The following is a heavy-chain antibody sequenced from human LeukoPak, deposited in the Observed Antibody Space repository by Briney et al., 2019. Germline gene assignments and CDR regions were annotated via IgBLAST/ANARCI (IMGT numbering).Heavy chain of an antibody. CDR3: AGEVVRDVSGVDYTWLDP. Sequence: PGGSLRLSCAASGFNFNTYGMHWVRQTPGKGLEWVAVIWHDGSDEYYADPVKGRFTISRDNSKSLVYLQMDSLRDEDTAVYYCAGEVVRDVSGVDYTWLDPWGQGTLVFVS. CDR2: IWHDGSDE. CDR1: GFNFNTYG. D-gene: IGHD2-8*01. J-gene: IGHJ5*02. V-gene: IGHV3-33*01.